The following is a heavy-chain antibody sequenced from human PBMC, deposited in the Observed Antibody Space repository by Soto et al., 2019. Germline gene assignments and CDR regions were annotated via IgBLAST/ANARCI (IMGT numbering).Heavy chain of an antibody. V-gene: IGHV3-23*01. D-gene: IGHD3-9*01. CDR2: ISSDGDST. J-gene: IGHJ4*02. Sequence: PGGSLRLSCAASGFTFRIHGMSWVRQAPGKGLEWVSTISSDGDSTYYVDSVKGRFTVSRDNSKNTMYLQMNSLRAEDTALYFCARDPSTGKDDYWGKGTLVTVSS. CDR3: ARDPSTGKDDY. CDR1: GFTFRIHG.